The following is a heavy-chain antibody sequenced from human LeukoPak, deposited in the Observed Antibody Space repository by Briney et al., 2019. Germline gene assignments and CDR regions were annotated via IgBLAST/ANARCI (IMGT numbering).Heavy chain of an antibody. CDR2: INHSGST. V-gene: IGHV4-34*01. J-gene: IGHJ4*02. CDR3: ARVSSSSYPNDY. CDR1: GGSFSGYY. Sequence: SETLSLTCAVYGGSFSGYYWSWIRQPPGKGLEWIGEINHSGSTNYNPSLKSRVTISVDTSKNQFSLKLRSVTSADTALYYCARVSSSSYPNDYWGQGTLVTVSS. D-gene: IGHD6-13*01.